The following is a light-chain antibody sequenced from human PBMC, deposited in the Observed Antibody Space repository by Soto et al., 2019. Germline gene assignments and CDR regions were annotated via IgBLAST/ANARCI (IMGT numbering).Light chain of an antibody. CDR2: GAS. CDR3: HQYDDGPYT. CDR1: QSVSSSY. Sequence: EIVLTQSPGTLSLSPGERATLSCSASQSVSSSYLAWYQQKPGQAPRLLIYGASTRATGIPVRFSGSGSGTEFTLTISSLQSEDFAVYYCHQYDDGPYTFGQGTKVDIK. V-gene: IGKV3-15*01. J-gene: IGKJ2*01.